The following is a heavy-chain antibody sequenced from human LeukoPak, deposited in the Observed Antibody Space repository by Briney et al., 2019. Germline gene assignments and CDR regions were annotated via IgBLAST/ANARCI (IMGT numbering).Heavy chain of an antibody. Sequence: SETLSLTCTVSGGSMSSRSNYWGWIRQPPGKGLEWVGSIYYSGSTDYNPSLKSRVSISVDTSKNQFSLNLSSVTAADTAVYYGARHPYSSGWFYYFDYWGQGTLVTVSS. D-gene: IGHD6-19*01. CDR1: GGSMSSRSNY. CDR2: IYYSGST. J-gene: IGHJ4*02. CDR3: ARHPYSSGWFYYFDY. V-gene: IGHV4-39*01.